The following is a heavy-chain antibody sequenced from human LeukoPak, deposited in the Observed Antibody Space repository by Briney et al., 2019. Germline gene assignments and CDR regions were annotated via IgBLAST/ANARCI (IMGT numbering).Heavy chain of an antibody. J-gene: IGHJ4*02. CDR1: GYSLTSYW. CDR2: IYPGDSDT. V-gene: IGHV5-51*01. D-gene: IGHD3-22*01. CDR3: ARRRYYYDSSAMDYFDY. Sequence: GESLKISCKGSGYSLTSYWIGWVRQMPGKGLGWMGIIYPGDSDTRYSPSFQGQVTISADKSISTAYLQWSSLKASDTAMYYCARRRYYYDSSAMDYFDYWGQGTLVTVSS.